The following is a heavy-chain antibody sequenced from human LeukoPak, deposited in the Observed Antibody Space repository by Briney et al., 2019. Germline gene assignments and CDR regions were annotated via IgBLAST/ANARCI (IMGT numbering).Heavy chain of an antibody. D-gene: IGHD2-2*01. CDR3: AKGRPTELGYCGRSICADWYFDL. CDR1: GFTFPKYP. CDR2: ISGNGGST. J-gene: IGHJ2*01. V-gene: IGHV3-23*01. Sequence: PGGSLRLSCAASGFTFPKYPMTWVRQGPGKGLEWVSGISGNGGSTYYADSVRGRFTISRDNSKNTLYLQMSSLRVEDTAVYYCAKGRPTELGYCGRSICADWYFDLWGRGTLLTVSS.